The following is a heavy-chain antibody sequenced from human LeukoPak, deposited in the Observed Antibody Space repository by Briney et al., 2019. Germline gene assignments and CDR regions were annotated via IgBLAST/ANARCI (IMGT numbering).Heavy chain of an antibody. J-gene: IGHJ4*02. CDR1: GFTFDDYA. D-gene: IGHD3-22*01. V-gene: IGHV3-9*03. CDR3: AKDSASSGSSIDY. Sequence: PGGSLRLSCAASGFTFDDYAMHWVRQAPGKGVEWVSGISWNSGSIGYADSVKGRFTISRDNAKNSLYLQMNSLRAEDMALYYCAKDSASSGSSIDYWGQGTLVTVSS. CDR2: ISWNSGSI.